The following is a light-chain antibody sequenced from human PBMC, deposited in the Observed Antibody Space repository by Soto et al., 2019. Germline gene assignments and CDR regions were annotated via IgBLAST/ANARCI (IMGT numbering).Light chain of an antibody. V-gene: IGKV3-11*01. CDR2: DAI. CDR3: QQRTNWPTST. J-gene: IGKJ5*01. Sequence: EIVLTQSPATLSWSPGERATLSCRASQNVRSYLAWYQQKPGQAPRLLIHDAISRATGIPARFSGSGSGTDFTLTISSLEPEDFAVYYCQQRTNWPTSTFGQGTRLEIK. CDR1: QNVRSY.